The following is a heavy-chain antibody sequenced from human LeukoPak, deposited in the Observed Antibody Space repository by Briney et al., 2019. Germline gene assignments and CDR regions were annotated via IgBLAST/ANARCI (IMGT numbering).Heavy chain of an antibody. CDR1: GFTFSNSW. Sequence: GGSLRLSCTASGFTFSNSWMYWVRQAPGKGLVWVSHINTDGSSTSYADPVKGRFTISRDNAKSTLYLQMNSLRAEDTAVYYCARDRLYNWGQGTLVTVSS. CDR3: ARDRLYN. D-gene: IGHD3-10*01. V-gene: IGHV3-74*01. CDR2: INTDGSST. J-gene: IGHJ4*02.